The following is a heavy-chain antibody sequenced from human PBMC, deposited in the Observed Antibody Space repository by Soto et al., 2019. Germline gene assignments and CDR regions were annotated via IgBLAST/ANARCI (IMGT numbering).Heavy chain of an antibody. D-gene: IGHD3-22*01. V-gene: IGHV4-30-4*01. CDR2: IYYSGST. CDR3: ARDGYYDSSGYYYDY. CDR1: GGSISSGDYY. Sequence: TLSLTCTVSGGSISSGDYYWSWIRQPPGKGLEWIGYIYYSGSTYYNPSLKSRVTISVDTSKNQFSLKLSSVTAADTAVYYCARDGYYDSSGYYYDYWGQGTLVTVSS. J-gene: IGHJ4*02.